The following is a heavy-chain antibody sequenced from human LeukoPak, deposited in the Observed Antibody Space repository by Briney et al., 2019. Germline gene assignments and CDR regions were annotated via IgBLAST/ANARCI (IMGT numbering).Heavy chain of an antibody. CDR1: GFTFSNAW. CDR2: IKSKTDGGTT. CDR3: TTDDYYDSSGSFFDI. Sequence: PGGSLRLSCAASGFTFSNAWMSWVRQAPGKGLGWVGRIKSKTDGGTTDYAAPVKGRFTISRDDSKNTLYLQMNSLKTKDTAVYYCTTDDYYDSSGSFFDIWGQGTMVTVSS. D-gene: IGHD3-22*01. J-gene: IGHJ3*02. V-gene: IGHV3-15*01.